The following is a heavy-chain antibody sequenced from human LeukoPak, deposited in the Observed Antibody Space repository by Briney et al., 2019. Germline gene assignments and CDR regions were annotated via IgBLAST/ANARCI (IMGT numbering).Heavy chain of an antibody. CDR1: GFTFSTYW. D-gene: IGHD6-13*01. J-gene: IGHJ6*03. V-gene: IGHV3-74*01. Sequence: GGSLRLSCAASGFTFSTYWMHWVRQAPGKGLVWVSRISSDGSITSYADSVKGRFTISRDNSKNTLYLQMNSLRAEDTAVYYCAKAGTNYYYYMDVWGKGTTVTVSS. CDR2: ISSDGSIT. CDR3: AKAGTNYYYYMDV.